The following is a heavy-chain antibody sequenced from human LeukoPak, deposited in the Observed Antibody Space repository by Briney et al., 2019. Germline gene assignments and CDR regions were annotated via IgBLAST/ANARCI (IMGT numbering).Heavy chain of an antibody. CDR3: ARDSAAVAGNWFDP. CDR2: IYYSGST. J-gene: IGHJ5*02. V-gene: IGHV4-39*07. D-gene: IGHD6-19*01. CDR1: GGSISSSSYY. Sequence: PSETLSITCTVSGGSISSSSYYWGWIRQPPGKGLEWIGSIYYSGSTYYNPSLKSRVTISVDTSKNQFSLKLSSVTAADTAVYYCARDSAAVAGNWFDPWGQGTLVTVSS.